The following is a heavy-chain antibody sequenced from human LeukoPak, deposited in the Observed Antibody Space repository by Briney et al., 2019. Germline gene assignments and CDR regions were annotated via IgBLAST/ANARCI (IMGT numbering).Heavy chain of an antibody. Sequence: KPSETLSLTCTVSGGSISSGGYYWSWIRQHPGKSLEWIGYIYYSGSTYYNPSLKSRVTISVDTSKNQFSLKLSSVTAADTAVYYCARDSLKRVRNGMDVWGQGTTVTVSS. CDR3: ARDSLKRVRNGMDV. V-gene: IGHV4-31*03. CDR1: GGSISSGGYY. D-gene: IGHD1-1*01. CDR2: IYYSGST. J-gene: IGHJ6*02.